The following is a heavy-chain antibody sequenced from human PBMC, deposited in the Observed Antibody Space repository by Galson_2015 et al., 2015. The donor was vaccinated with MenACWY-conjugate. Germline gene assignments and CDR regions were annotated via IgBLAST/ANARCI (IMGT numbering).Heavy chain of an antibody. V-gene: IGHV1-46*03. CDR3: ARRLKNCSSTSCYAFDY. Sequence: SVKVSCKASGYTFTSYYMHWVRQAPGQGLEWMGIINPSGGSTSYAQKFQGRVTMTRDTSTSTVYMELSSLRSEDTAVYYCARRLKNCSSTSCYAFDYWGQGTLVTVSS. D-gene: IGHD2-2*01. CDR2: INPSGGST. J-gene: IGHJ4*02. CDR1: GYTFTSYY.